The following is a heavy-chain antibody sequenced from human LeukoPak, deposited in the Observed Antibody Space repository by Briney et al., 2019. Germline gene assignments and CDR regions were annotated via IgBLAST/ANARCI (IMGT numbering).Heavy chain of an antibody. CDR2: MNPNRGHT. CDR1: GYTFTSYD. J-gene: IGHJ4*02. Sequence: ASVTVSCKASGYTFTSYDIIWVRQAAGQGLEWMGWMNPNRGHTDYAQKFQGRATMTRTTSISTAYMELTSLTSEDSAVYYCARSIVGVRKRNDYWGQGTLVTVSS. D-gene: IGHD1-26*01. V-gene: IGHV1-8*01. CDR3: ARSIVGVRKRNDY.